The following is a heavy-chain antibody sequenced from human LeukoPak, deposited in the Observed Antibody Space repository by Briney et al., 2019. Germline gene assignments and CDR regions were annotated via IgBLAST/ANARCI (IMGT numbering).Heavy chain of an antibody. CDR1: GFTFSSYA. Sequence: PGGSLRLSCAASGFTFSSYAMHWVRQAPGEGLEYVSAISSNGGSTYYANSVKGRFTISRDNSKNTLYLQMGSLRAEDMAVYYCARGERSDRLPYYMDVWGKGTTVTVSS. J-gene: IGHJ6*03. CDR3: ARGERSDRLPYYMDV. D-gene: IGHD1-1*01. CDR2: ISSNGGST. V-gene: IGHV3-64*01.